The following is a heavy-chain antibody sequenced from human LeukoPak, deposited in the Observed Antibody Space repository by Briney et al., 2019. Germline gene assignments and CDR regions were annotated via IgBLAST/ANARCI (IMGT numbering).Heavy chain of an antibody. J-gene: IGHJ6*02. CDR3: ARKVYYYYGMDV. Sequence: GGSLRLSCAASGSTFSSYWMHWVRQAPGKGLVWVSRINSDGSSTSYADSVKGRFTISRDNAKNTLYLQMNSLRAEDTAVYYCARKVYYYYGMDVWGQGTTVTVSS. CDR1: GSTFSSYW. CDR2: INSDGSST. V-gene: IGHV3-74*01.